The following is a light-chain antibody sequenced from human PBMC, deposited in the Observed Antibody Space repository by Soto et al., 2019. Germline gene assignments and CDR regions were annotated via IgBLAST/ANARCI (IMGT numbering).Light chain of an antibody. CDR3: QQYNNLPPWT. Sequence: EFVLKESPATLSVSPGERATLSCRASHIISSNLAWYQQKPGQAPRLLIYGASTRATGIPARFSGSGSGTEFTLTISSLQSEDFAVYYCQQYNNLPPWTFGQGTKVDI. CDR2: GAS. V-gene: IGKV3-15*01. CDR1: HIISSN. J-gene: IGKJ1*01.